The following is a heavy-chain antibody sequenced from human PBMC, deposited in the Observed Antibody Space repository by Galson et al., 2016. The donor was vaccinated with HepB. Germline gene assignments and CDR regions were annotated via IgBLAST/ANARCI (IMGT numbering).Heavy chain of an antibody. V-gene: IGHV4-4*02. J-gene: IGHJ6*02. Sequence: ETLSLTCAVSGGSISSSNWWSWVRQPPGKGLEWIGEIYRGGSTSYNPSLTSRVTISVDKSKNQFSLKLSSVTAADVAVYYCARGAVGYCTSNTCYNYFHGLDVWGQGTAVTVSS. D-gene: IGHD2-2*02. CDR3: ARGAVGYCTSNTCYNYFHGLDV. CDR2: IYRGGST. CDR1: GGSISSSNW.